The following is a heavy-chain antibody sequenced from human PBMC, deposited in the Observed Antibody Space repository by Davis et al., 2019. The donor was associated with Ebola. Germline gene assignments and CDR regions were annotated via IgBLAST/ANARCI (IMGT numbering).Heavy chain of an antibody. D-gene: IGHD2-15*01. J-gene: IGHJ6*04. CDR1: GYTFTNYY. V-gene: IGHV1-46*01. CDR3: ARDEIGVVAAATSPDYYYGMDV. CDR2: INTGGGST. Sequence: AASVKVSCKASGYTFTNYYMHWVRQAPGQGLEWMGIINTGGGSTSYAQKFQGRVTMTRDTSTSTAYMELSSLRSEDTAIYYCARDEIGVVAAATSPDYYYGMDVWGKGTTVTVSS.